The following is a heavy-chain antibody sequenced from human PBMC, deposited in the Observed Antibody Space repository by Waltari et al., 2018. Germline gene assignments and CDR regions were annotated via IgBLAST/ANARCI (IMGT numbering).Heavy chain of an antibody. V-gene: IGHV3-23*01. D-gene: IGHD5-12*01. CDR1: GFNFSSYT. CDR2: ISDPATGNT. CDR3: STWLRAHFDY. Sequence: EVQLLEYGGALVQPGGSLRLSCAASGFNFSSYTLIWVRQAPGKGLEWVSTISDPATGNTHYADSVKGRFTISRDDSRNTVYLQMNGLIAEDTAVYYCSTWLRAHFDYWGQGTPVTVSS. J-gene: IGHJ4*02.